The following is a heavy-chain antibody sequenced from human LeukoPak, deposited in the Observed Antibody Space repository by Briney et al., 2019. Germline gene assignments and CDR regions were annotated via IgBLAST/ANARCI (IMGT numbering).Heavy chain of an antibody. CDR2: INPGDSET. D-gene: IGHD2-8*01. V-gene: IGHV5-51*01. Sequence: GESLKISCKGSGYSFTSYWIGWVRQMPGKGLEWMAIINPGDSETRYSPSFEGQVTISVDKSISTAYLQWSSLKSSDTAMYSCARGFCTTHCDNWFDPWGQGTLVTVSS. CDR3: ARGFCTTHCDNWFDP. CDR1: GYSFTSYW. J-gene: IGHJ5*02.